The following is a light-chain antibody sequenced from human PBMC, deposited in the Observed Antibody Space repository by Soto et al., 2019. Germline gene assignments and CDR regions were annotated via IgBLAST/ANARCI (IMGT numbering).Light chain of an antibody. J-gene: IGKJ1*01. CDR3: QQSFNTPWT. Sequence: DIQMTQSPSTLSASVGDRVTITCRASQSISSWLAWYQQKPGKAPKLLIYDASSLQSGVPSRFSGSGSGTVFTPTISSLQPEDFAIYYCQQSFNTPWTFGQGTKVDIK. CDR1: QSISSW. V-gene: IGKV1-5*01. CDR2: DAS.